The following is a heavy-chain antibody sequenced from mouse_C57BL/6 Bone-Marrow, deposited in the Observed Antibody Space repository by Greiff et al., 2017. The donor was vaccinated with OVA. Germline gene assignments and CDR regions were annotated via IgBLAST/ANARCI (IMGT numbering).Heavy chain of an antibody. Sequence: VQLQQSGSELRSPGSSVKLSCKDFDSEVFPIAYMSWVRQKPGHGFEWMGGILPSIGRTISGEKFEDKATLDADTLSNTAYLELNVLTSDDSAIYSCARGDGYSHYYAMDYWGQGTSVTVSS. D-gene: IGHD2-3*01. CDR3: ARGDGYSHYYAMDY. CDR1: DSEVFPIAY. J-gene: IGHJ4*01. V-gene: IGHV15-2*01. CDR2: ILPSIGRT.